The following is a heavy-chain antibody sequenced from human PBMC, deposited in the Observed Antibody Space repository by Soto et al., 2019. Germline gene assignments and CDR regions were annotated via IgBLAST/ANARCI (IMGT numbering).Heavy chain of an antibody. J-gene: IGHJ3*02. CDR1: GYTFTSYG. CDR2: ISAYNGNT. CDR3: ARDQVLYSGYVSHAFDI. D-gene: IGHD5-12*01. Sequence: QVQLVQSGAEVKKPGASVKVSCKASGYTFTSYGISWVRQAPGQVLEWMGWISAYNGNTNYAQKLQGRVTMTTDTSTSTAYMELRSLRSDDTAVYYCARDQVLYSGYVSHAFDIWGQGTMVTVSS. V-gene: IGHV1-18*01.